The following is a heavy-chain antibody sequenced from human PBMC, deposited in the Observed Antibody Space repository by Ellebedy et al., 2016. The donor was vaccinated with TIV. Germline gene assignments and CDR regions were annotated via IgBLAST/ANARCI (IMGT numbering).Heavy chain of an antibody. V-gene: IGHV3-21*01. CDR1: GFIFSNDN. D-gene: IGHD5-18*01. Sequence: GESLKISCAASGFIFSNDNVNCVRQAPGKGLEGVSTGDNSSGYMYSADSVKGLFTISRDNARNSLDLQMNSLRVEDTAVYYCARERGYSYGYSDSWGQGTLVTVSS. J-gene: IGHJ4*02. CDR2: GDNSSGYM. CDR3: ARERGYSYGYSDS.